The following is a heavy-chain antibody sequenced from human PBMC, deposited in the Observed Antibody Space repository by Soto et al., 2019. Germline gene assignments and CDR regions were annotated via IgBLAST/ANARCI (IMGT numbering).Heavy chain of an antibody. CDR3: ATLTYCSSASCPNYYYVMDV. V-gene: IGHV3-21*06. D-gene: IGHD2-2*01. CDR1: GVTFTTYS. J-gene: IGHJ6*02. Sequence: GGSLRLSCSSSGVTFTTYSLTWVRQAPGKGLEWVASIGSSSNYIYYADSVKGRFTISRDNAKNSLFLQMNSLRAEDTAVYYCATLTYCSSASCPNYYYVMDVWGQGTTVTVSS. CDR2: IGSSSNYI.